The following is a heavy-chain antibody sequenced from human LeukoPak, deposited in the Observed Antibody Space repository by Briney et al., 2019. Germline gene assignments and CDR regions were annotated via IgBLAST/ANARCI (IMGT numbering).Heavy chain of an antibody. Sequence: GGSLRLSCGASGFTFSDYSMNWVRQAPGKGLAWVASITSAGGYTYYADSVKGRFTISRDNAKNSLYLQMNSLRAEDTAVYYCASTEVTTSYFDYWGQGTLVTVSS. CDR1: GFTFSDYS. J-gene: IGHJ4*02. CDR3: ASTEVTTSYFDY. D-gene: IGHD4-11*01. CDR2: ITSAGGYT. V-gene: IGHV3-21*01.